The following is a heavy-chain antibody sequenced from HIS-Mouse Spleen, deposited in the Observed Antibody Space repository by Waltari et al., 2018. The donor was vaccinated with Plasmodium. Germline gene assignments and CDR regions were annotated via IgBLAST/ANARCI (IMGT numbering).Heavy chain of an antibody. CDR2: IYYSGIT. CDR3: ARRGGSYYYFDY. V-gene: IGHV4-39*01. CDR1: GGSISSSSYY. D-gene: IGHD1-26*01. Sequence: QLQLQESGPGLVKPSETLSLTCTVSGGSISSSSYYWVWLRQPPGKGLEWIGSIYYSGITYYNPSLKSRVTISVDTSKNQFSLKLSSVTAADTAVYYCARRGGSYYYFDYWGQGTLVTVSS. J-gene: IGHJ4*02.